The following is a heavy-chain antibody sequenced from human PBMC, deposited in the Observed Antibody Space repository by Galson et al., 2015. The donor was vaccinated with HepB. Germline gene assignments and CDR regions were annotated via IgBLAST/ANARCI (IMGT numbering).Heavy chain of an antibody. V-gene: IGHV3-21*01. CDR2: ISSSSSYI. CDR3: ARDGTPPYDSSGYYY. CDR1: GFTFSSYS. Sequence: SLRLSCAASGFTFSSYSMNWVRQAPGKGLEWVSSISSSSSYIYYADSVKGRFTISRDNAKNSLYLQMNSLRAEDTAVYYCARDGTPPYDSSGYYYWGQGTLVTVSS. J-gene: IGHJ4*02. D-gene: IGHD3-22*01.